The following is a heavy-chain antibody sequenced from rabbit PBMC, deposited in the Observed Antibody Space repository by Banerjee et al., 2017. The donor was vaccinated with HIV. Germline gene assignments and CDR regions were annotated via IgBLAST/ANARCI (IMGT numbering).Heavy chain of an antibody. CDR1: GFDFSSYY. Sequence: QLKETGGGLVQPGGSLTLSCKASGFDFSSYYMSWVRQAPGKGLEWIGIIYAGKGSTDYASWVNGRFTISSDNAQNTVDLQMNSLTAADTATYFCAREGWYSSGWGAFDLWGPGTLVTVS. CDR2: IYAGKGST. CDR3: AREGWYSSGWGAFDL. V-gene: IGHV1S7*01. J-gene: IGHJ4*01. D-gene: IGHD4-1*01.